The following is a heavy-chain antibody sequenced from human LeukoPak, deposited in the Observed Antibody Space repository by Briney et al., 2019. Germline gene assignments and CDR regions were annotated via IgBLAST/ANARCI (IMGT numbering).Heavy chain of an antibody. D-gene: IGHD3-22*01. V-gene: IGHV3-23*01. Sequence: GGSLRLTCLASGFTFSSYAMHWVRQAPGKGLEGVSAISGSGGSTYYADSVKGRFTISRDNSKNTLYLQMNSLRAEDTAVYYCAKDLNRGVIVVVIKVGVAFDIWGQGTMVTVSS. J-gene: IGHJ3*02. CDR2: ISGSGGST. CDR1: GFTFSSYA. CDR3: AKDLNRGVIVVVIKVGVAFDI.